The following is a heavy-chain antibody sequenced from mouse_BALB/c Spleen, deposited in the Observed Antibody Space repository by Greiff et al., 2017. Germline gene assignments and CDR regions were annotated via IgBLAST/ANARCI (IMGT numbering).Heavy chain of an antibody. Sequence: ESGPGLVKPSQSLSLTCTVTGYSITSDYAWNWIRQFPGNKLEWMGYISYSGSTSYNPSLKSRISITRDTSKNQFFLQLNSVTTEDTATYYCAREGYGNPYAMDYWGQGTSVTVSS. D-gene: IGHD2-1*01. CDR2: ISYSGST. CDR3: AREGYGNPYAMDY. J-gene: IGHJ4*01. V-gene: IGHV3-2*02. CDR1: GYSITSDYA.